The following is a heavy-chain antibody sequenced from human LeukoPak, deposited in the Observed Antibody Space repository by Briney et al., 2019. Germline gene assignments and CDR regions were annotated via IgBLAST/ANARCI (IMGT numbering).Heavy chain of an antibody. CDR3: ARGSLLEWLVFNCVDY. CDR1: GFTFSSYS. D-gene: IGHD3-3*01. V-gene: IGHV3-21*01. J-gene: IGHJ4*02. Sequence: GGSLRLSCAASGFTFSSYSMNWVRQAPGKGLEWVSSISSSSSYIYYADSVKGRFTISRDNAKNSLYLQMNSLRAEDTAVYYCARGSLLEWLVFNCVDYWGQGTLVTVSS. CDR2: ISSSSSYI.